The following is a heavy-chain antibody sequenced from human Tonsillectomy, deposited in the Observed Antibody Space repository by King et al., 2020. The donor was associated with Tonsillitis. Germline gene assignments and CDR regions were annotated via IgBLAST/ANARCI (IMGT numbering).Heavy chain of an antibody. V-gene: IGHV4-39*01. CDR3: ARGSRLGIYYFDY. D-gene: IGHD3-22*01. CDR2: IYYSGST. J-gene: IGHJ4*02. CDR1: GGSISSSSYY. Sequence: LQLQESGPGLVKPSETLSLTCTVSGGSISSSSYYWGWIRQPPGKGLEWIGSIYYSGSTYYNPFLKSRVTMSVDTSNNQFSLKLSSVTAADTAVYYCARGSRLGIYYFDYWGQGTLVTVSS.